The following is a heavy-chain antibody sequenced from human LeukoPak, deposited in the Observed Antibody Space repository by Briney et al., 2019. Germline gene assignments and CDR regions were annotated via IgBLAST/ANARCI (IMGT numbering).Heavy chain of an antibody. D-gene: IGHD2-2*01. CDR1: GFTLSSYW. Sequence: GGSLRLSCAASGFTLSSYWMSWVRQAPGKGLEWVANIKYDGSEKDYVDSVKGRFTISRDNAKNSLYLQMNSLRAEDTAVYYCAKDQLVFVVVPAATDYWGQGTLVTVSS. CDR3: AKDQLVFVVVPAATDY. J-gene: IGHJ4*02. CDR2: IKYDGSEK. V-gene: IGHV3-7*01.